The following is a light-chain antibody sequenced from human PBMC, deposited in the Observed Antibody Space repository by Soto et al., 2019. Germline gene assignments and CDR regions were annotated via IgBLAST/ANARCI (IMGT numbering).Light chain of an antibody. CDR1: QSVSSN. Sequence: EVLITQSPATLSVSPGETATLSCRASQSVSSNLAWYQQKPGQAPRLLIYGASTRATGIPARFSGSGSGTEFTLTISSLQYEDFAVYYCQQYNNWHPKKFGQGTKVDIK. CDR3: QQYNNWHPKK. J-gene: IGKJ1*01. CDR2: GAS. V-gene: IGKV3-15*01.